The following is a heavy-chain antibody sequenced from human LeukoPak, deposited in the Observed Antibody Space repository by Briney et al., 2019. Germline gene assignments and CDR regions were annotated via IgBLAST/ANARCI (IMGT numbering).Heavy chain of an antibody. Sequence: GGSLRLSCAASGFTFSNACMSWVRQAPGKGLEWVGRIKSKTDGGTTDYAAPVKGRFTSSRDDSKNTLYLQMNSLKTEDTAVYYCTTELKWELRGFFDYWGQGTLVTVSS. CDR1: GFTFSNAC. CDR2: IKSKTDGGTT. V-gene: IGHV3-15*01. CDR3: TTELKWELRGFFDY. J-gene: IGHJ4*02. D-gene: IGHD1-26*01.